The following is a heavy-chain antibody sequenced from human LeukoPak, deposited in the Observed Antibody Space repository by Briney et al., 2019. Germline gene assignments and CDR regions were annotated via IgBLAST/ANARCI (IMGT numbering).Heavy chain of an antibody. Sequence: SETLSLTCTVSGGSISSSSYYWVWIRQPPGKGLEWIGSIYYSGSTYYNPSLKSRVTISVDTSKNQFSLKLSSVTAADTAVYYCARIRYIAAAGLDYWGQGTLVTVSS. CDR2: IYYSGST. CDR3: ARIRYIAAAGLDY. CDR1: GGSISSSSYY. D-gene: IGHD6-13*01. V-gene: IGHV4-39*01. J-gene: IGHJ4*02.